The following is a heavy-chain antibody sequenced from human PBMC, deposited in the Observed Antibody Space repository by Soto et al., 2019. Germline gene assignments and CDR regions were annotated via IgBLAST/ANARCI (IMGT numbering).Heavy chain of an antibody. CDR3: ARHLCSGGRCYRDY. V-gene: IGHV3-21*01. D-gene: IGHD2-15*01. CDR2: ISSSSSYI. J-gene: IGHJ4*02. Sequence: GGSLRLSCAASGFTFSSYSMNWVRQAPGKGLDWVSSISSSSSYIYYADSVKGRFTISRDNAKNSLYLQMNSLRAEDTAVYYCARHLCSGGRCYRDYWGQGTLVTVSS. CDR1: GFTFSSYS.